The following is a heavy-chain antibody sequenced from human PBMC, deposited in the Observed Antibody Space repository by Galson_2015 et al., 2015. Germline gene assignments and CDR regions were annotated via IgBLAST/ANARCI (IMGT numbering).Heavy chain of an antibody. CDR2: INSDGSST. Sequence: SLRLSCAASGFTFSNYWMHWVRQAPGKGLVWVSRINSDGSSTTYADSVKGRFTISRDNAKNTVYLQMNSLSPEDTAMYYCATNAHYYYYYYMDVWGKGTTVTVSS. CDR1: GFTFSNYW. CDR3: ATNAHYYYYYYMDV. J-gene: IGHJ6*03. V-gene: IGHV3-74*01.